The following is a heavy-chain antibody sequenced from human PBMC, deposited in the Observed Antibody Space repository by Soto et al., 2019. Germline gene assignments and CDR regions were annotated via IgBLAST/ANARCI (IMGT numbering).Heavy chain of an antibody. V-gene: IGHV4-39*01. Sequence: PSETLSLTCTVSGCSISSSSYYWGWIRQPPGKGLEWIGSIYYSGSTYYNPSLKSRVTISVDTSKNQFSLKLSSVTAADTAVYYCASKPGLHHFDYWGQGTLVTVSS. CDR2: IYYSGST. CDR1: GCSISSSSYY. J-gene: IGHJ4*02. CDR3: ASKPGLHHFDY.